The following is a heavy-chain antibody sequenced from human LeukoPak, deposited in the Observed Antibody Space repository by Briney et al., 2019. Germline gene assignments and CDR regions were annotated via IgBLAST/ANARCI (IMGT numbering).Heavy chain of an antibody. CDR2: INPNSGGT. Sequence: ASVKVSCKASGCTFTGYYMHWVRQAPGQGLEWKGWINPNSGGTNYAQKFQGRVTMTRDTSISTAYMELSRLKSDDTAVYYCARGPRRLLAATRGAFDYWGQGTLVTVSS. D-gene: IGHD2-15*01. J-gene: IGHJ4*02. V-gene: IGHV1-2*02. CDR3: ARGPRRLLAATRGAFDY. CDR1: GCTFTGYY.